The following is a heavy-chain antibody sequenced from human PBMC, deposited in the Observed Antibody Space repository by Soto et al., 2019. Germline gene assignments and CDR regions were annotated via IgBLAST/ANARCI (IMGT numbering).Heavy chain of an antibody. CDR1: GGSISSSSYY. Sequence: SETLSLTCTVSGGSISSSSYYWGWIRQPPGKGLEWIGSIYYSGSTYYNPSLKSRVTISVDTSKNQFSLKLSSVTAADTAVYYCARLRQWLDIDYWGQGTLVTVSS. J-gene: IGHJ4*02. CDR2: IYYSGST. D-gene: IGHD6-19*01. V-gene: IGHV4-39*01. CDR3: ARLRQWLDIDY.